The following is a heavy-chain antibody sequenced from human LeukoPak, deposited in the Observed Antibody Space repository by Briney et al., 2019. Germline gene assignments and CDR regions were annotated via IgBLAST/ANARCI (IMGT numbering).Heavy chain of an antibody. D-gene: IGHD3-22*01. CDR1: GYTFTSYG. CDR2: ISAYNGNT. Sequence: ASVKVSCKASGYTFTSYGISWVRQAPGQGLEWMGWISAYNGNTNYAQKLQGRVTMTTDTSTCTAYMELRSLRSDDTAVYYCARDPYYDSSGPLYYWGQGTLVTVSS. CDR3: ARDPYYDSSGPLYY. V-gene: IGHV1-18*01. J-gene: IGHJ4*02.